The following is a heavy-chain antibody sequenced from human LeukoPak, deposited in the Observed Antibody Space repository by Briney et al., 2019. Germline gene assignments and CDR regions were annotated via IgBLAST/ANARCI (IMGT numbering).Heavy chain of an antibody. Sequence: GGSLRLSCAASGFTFSSYAMSGVRQAPGKGLEWVSAISGSGGSTYYADSVKGRFTISRDNSKNTLYLQMNSLRAEDTAVYYCAKGVRGLNYFDYWGQGTLVTVSS. D-gene: IGHD3-10*01. V-gene: IGHV3-23*01. CDR1: GFTFSSYA. CDR2: ISGSGGST. CDR3: AKGVRGLNYFDY. J-gene: IGHJ4*02.